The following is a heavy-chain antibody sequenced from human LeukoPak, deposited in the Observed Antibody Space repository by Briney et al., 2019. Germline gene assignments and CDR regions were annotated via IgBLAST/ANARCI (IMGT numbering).Heavy chain of an antibody. D-gene: IGHD4-11*01. CDR1: GGSISSGGYY. CDR3: VGTVTHPWGWFDP. CDR2: IYHSGST. V-gene: IGHV4-30-2*02. J-gene: IGHJ5*02. Sequence: SETLSLTCTVSGGSISSGGYYWSWIRQPPGKGLEWIGYIYHSGSTYYNPSLKSRVTISVDTSKNQFSLKLSSVTAADTAVYYCVGTVTHPWGWFDPWGQGTLVTVSS.